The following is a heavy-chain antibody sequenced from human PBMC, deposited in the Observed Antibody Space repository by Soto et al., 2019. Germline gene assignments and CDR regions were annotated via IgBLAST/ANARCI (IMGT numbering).Heavy chain of an antibody. CDR1: GFTFSRYP. CDR3: ASPATRYYNDAFDI. Sequence: VGSLRVSCAASGFTFSRYPMTWVRQGPGKGLEWVSAITGSGGSAFYVDSVKGRFTISRDNSKNTLYLQMNSLRAEDTALYYCASPATRYYNDAFDIWGQGTLVTVSS. CDR2: ITGSGGSA. V-gene: IGHV3-23*01. J-gene: IGHJ3*02. D-gene: IGHD3-9*01.